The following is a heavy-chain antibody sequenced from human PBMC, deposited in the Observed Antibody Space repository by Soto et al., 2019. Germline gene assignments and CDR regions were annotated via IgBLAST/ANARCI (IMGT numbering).Heavy chain of an antibody. CDR3: ATFGGGGGGRRQ. D-gene: IGHD2-15*01. CDR1: GDSVTSGSHH. V-gene: IGHV4-61*03. Sequence: QVQLQESGPGLVKPSETLSLTCTVSGDSVTSGSHHWSWIRQPPGKGLEWGGQFQHGGSSNYNPSSESRPXXXSXXSKTHISLGLASVTAADTAVYYCATFGGGGGGRRQWGQGTLVTVSS. CDR2: FQHGGSS. J-gene: IGHJ4*02.